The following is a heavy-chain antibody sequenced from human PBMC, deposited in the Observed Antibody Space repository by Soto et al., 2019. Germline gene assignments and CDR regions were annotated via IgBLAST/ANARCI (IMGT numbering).Heavy chain of an antibody. CDR2: INAGYGNT. V-gene: IGHV1-3*01. J-gene: IGHJ4*02. CDR3: ASSSTATTVYGY. CDR1: GYTFTSYA. Sequence: QVQLVQSGAEVKQPGASVKLSCKASGYTFTSYAMHWVRQAPGQRLEWMGWINAGYGNTEYSQKFQGRVTITRDTSASTGYMELSSLRSQDTAVYYCASSSTATTVYGYWGQGTLVTVSS. D-gene: IGHD4-17*01.